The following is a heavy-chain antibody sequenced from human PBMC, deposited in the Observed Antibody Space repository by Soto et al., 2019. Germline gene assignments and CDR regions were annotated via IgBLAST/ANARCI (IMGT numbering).Heavy chain of an antibody. J-gene: IGHJ5*02. V-gene: IGHV1-46*01. CDR2: INPSGGST. D-gene: IGHD6-6*01. Sequence: ASVKVSCRASGYTFTSDYMHWVRQAPGQGLEWMGIINPSGGSTSYAQKFQGRVTMTRDTSTSTVYMELSSLRSEDTAVYYCARDPVPVPAARDVHNRFHRRRQG. CDR3: ARDPVPVPAARDVHNRFHR. CDR1: GYTFTSDY.